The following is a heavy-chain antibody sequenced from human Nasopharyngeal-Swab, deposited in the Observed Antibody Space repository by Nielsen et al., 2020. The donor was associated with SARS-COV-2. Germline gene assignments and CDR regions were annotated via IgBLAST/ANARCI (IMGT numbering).Heavy chain of an antibody. J-gene: IGHJ4*02. D-gene: IGHD5-18*01. CDR2: ISSSSTI. CDR1: GFTFSSYS. CDR3: AREEGYSYGYGDY. Sequence: GGSLRLSCAASGFTFSSYSMNWVRQAPGKGLEWVSYISSSSTIYYADSVKGRFTISRDNAKNSLYLQMNSLRDEDTAVYYCAREEGYSYGYGDYWGQGTLVTVSS. V-gene: IGHV3-48*02.